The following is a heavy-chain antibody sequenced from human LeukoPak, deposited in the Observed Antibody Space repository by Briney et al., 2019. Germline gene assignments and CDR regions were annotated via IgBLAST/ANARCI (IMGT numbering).Heavy chain of an antibody. CDR2: INHSGST. V-gene: IGHV4-34*01. CDR3: AREGGDGYNPFDY. Sequence: PSETLSLTCAVYGGSFSGYYWSWIRQPPGKGLEWIGEINHSGSTNYNPSLKSRVTISVDTSKNQFSLKLSSVTAADTAVYYCAREGGDGYNPFDYWGQGTLVTVAS. CDR1: GGSFSGYY. D-gene: IGHD5-24*01. J-gene: IGHJ4*02.